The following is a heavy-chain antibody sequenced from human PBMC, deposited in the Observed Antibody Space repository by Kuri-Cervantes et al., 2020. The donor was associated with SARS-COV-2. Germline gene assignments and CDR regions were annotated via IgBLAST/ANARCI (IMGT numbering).Heavy chain of an antibody. CDR3: ARGVYWNDPRDASGFDY. D-gene: IGHD1-1*01. V-gene: IGHV3-48*01. Sequence: GESLKISCAASGFTFSSYSMNWVRQAPGKGLEWVSYISSSSSTIYYADSVKGRFTISRDNAKNSLYLQMNSLRAEDTAVYYCARGVYWNDPRDASGFDYWGQGTLVTVSS. J-gene: IGHJ4*02. CDR1: GFTFSSYS. CDR2: ISSSSSTI.